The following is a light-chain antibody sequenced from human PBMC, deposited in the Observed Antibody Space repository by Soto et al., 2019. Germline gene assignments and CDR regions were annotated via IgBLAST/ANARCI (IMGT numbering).Light chain of an antibody. Sequence: DIQITQCPSTLSGSVGDRVTITFRASQTISSWLAWYQQKPGKAPKLLIYKASTLKSGVPSRFSGSGSGTEFTLTISSLQPDDFATYYCQHYNSYSEAFGQGTKVDIK. CDR3: QHYNSYSEA. J-gene: IGKJ1*01. CDR2: KAS. V-gene: IGKV1-5*03. CDR1: QTISSW.